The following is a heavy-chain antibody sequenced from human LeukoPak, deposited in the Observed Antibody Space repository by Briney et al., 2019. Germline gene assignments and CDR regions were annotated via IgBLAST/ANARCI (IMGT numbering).Heavy chain of an antibody. CDR2: INHSGST. CDR3: ARGSTRVLRYFDWSKAFDY. CDR1: GGSFSGYY. Sequence: PSETLSLTCAVYGGSFSGYYWSWIRQPPGKGLEWIGEINHSGSTNYNPSLKSRVTISVDTSKNQFSLKLSSVTAADTAVYYCARGSTRVLRYFDWSKAFDYWGQGTLVTVSS. D-gene: IGHD3-9*01. J-gene: IGHJ4*02. V-gene: IGHV4-34*01.